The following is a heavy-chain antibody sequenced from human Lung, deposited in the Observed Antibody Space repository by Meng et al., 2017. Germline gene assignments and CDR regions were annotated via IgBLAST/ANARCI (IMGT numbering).Heavy chain of an antibody. J-gene: IGHJ4*01. CDR2: SKSKTDGETA. CDR1: GLSFSNAW. CDR3: QWLSTHPPDQ. V-gene: IGHV3-15*01. Sequence: EMQLVACVGVLGEPGGALRSSCVASGLSFSNAWRSWVRQAPGKGLEWVGRSKSKTDGETADYAAPVKGRCTISRDDSQNTLYLQMNSLKTEDTAVYYCQWLSTHPPDQWGQGTLVTVSS. D-gene: IGHD3-22*01.